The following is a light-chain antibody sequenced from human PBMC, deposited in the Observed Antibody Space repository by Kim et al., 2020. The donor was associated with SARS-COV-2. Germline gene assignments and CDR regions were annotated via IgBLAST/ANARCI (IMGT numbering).Light chain of an antibody. V-gene: IGKV3-15*01. Sequence: SVAPGERATLSCRARQSVSSNLAWYQQKPGQAPRLLIYDASTRATGIPARFSGSGSGTEFTLTISSLQSEDFAVYYCQQYLNFLTFGGGTKVDIK. CDR2: DAS. J-gene: IGKJ4*01. CDR3: QQYLNFLT. CDR1: QSVSSN.